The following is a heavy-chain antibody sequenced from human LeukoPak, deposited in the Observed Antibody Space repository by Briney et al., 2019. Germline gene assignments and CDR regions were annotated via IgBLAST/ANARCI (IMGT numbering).Heavy chain of an antibody. D-gene: IGHD3-10*01. CDR1: GGSISSGGYS. CDR3: ARYEAVLLWFGSGEGDYYGMDV. V-gene: IGHV4-30-2*01. Sequence: SQTLSLTCAVSGGSISSGGYSWSWIRQPPGKGLEWIGEISHSGSTNYNPSLKSRVTISADTSKNQFSLKLSSVTAADTAVYYCARYEAVLLWFGSGEGDYYGMDVWGQGTTVTVSS. CDR2: ISHSGST. J-gene: IGHJ6*02.